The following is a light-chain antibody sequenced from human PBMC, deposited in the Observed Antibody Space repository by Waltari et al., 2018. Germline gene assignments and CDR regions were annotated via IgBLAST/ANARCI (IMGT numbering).Light chain of an antibody. CDR1: QSISSY. CDR3: QQSYSSPLT. CDR2: ATS. V-gene: IGKV1-39*01. Sequence: DIQMTQSPSSLSASVGDRVTITCRARQSISSYLNWYQQKPGKAPKLLIYATSNLQSGVPSRFSCSGSGTDFTLTITSLQREDFATYYCQQSYSSPLTFGGGTKVEIK. J-gene: IGKJ4*01.